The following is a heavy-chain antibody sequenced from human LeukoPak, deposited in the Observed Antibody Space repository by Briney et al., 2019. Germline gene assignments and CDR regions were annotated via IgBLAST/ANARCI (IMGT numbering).Heavy chain of an antibody. Sequence: SQTLSLTCAISGDSVSSNSAVWNWIRQSPSRGLEWLGRTYYKSKWSSDFAISVKSRITINPDTSKNQFSLHLNSVTPEDTAVYYCARGDIALDYWGPGTLVTVSP. CDR3: ARGDIALDY. V-gene: IGHV6-1*01. CDR2: TYYKSKWSS. J-gene: IGHJ4*02. D-gene: IGHD5-12*01. CDR1: GDSVSSNSAV.